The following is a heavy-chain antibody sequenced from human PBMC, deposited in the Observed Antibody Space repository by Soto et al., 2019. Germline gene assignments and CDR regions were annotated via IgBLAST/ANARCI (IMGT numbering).Heavy chain of an antibody. Sequence: TLSLTCTVSGGSISSYYWSWIRQPPGKGLEWIGYIYYSGSTNYNPSLKSRVTISVDTSKNQFSLKLSSVTAADTAVYYCARDPRSGWYWFDPWGQGTLVTVSS. D-gene: IGHD6-19*01. CDR3: ARDPRSGWYWFDP. CDR2: IYYSGST. J-gene: IGHJ5*02. V-gene: IGHV4-59*01. CDR1: GGSISSYY.